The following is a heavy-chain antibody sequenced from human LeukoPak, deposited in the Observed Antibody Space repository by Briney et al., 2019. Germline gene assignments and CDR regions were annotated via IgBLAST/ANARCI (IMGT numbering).Heavy chain of an antibody. Sequence: SETLSLTCTVSGGSISSGSYYWSWIRQPAGKGLEWIGRIYTSGSTNYNPSLKSRVTISVDTSKNQFSLKLSSVTAADTAVYYCARDTNVLLWFGDLYSRFDPWGQGTLVTVSS. CDR3: ARDTNVLLWFGDLYSRFDP. CDR1: GGSISSGSYY. D-gene: IGHD3-10*01. J-gene: IGHJ5*02. CDR2: IYTSGST. V-gene: IGHV4-61*02.